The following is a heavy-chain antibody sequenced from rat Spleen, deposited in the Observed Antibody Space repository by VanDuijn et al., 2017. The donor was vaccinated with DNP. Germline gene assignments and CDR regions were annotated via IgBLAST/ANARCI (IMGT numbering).Heavy chain of an antibody. V-gene: IGHV2S12*01. J-gene: IGHJ2*01. CDR3: ARGGDLY. CDR2: ISSGGNT. Sequence: QVQLKESGPDLVQPSQTLSLTCTVSGFSLTSYGVSWVRQPPGKGLEWIAAISSGGNTYYNSALKSRLSISRDTSKSQVFLKMNSLQIEDTAIYFCARGGDLYWGQGVMVTVSS. CDR1: GFSLTSYG.